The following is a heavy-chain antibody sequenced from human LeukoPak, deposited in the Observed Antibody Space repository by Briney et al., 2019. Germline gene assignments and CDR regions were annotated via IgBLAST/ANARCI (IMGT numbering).Heavy chain of an antibody. V-gene: IGHV1-69*13. Sequence: ASVKVSCKASGGTFSSYAISWVRQAPGQGLEWMGGIIPIFGTANYAQKFQGRVTITADESTSTAYMELSSLRSEDTAVYYCARPSLRFLEWLLSRYYYYMDVWGKGTTVTVSS. CDR2: IIPIFGTA. D-gene: IGHD3-3*01. CDR1: GGTFSSYA. J-gene: IGHJ6*03. CDR3: ARPSLRFLEWLLSRYYYYMDV.